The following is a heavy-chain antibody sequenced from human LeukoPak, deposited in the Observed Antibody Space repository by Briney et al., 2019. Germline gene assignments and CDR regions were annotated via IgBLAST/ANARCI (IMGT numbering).Heavy chain of an antibody. D-gene: IGHD1/OR15-1a*01. CDR1: GDTFSSYA. V-gene: IGHV1-69*01. J-gene: IGHJ4*02. CDR2: IIPMSGTP. Sequence: SVKVSCKASGDTFSSYAFSWVRQAPGQGLEWMGAIIPMSGTPHYAQNFQGRVTITSDESTRTVYLEVTSLRSEDTALYCCARSNNVFFAGDHWGQGTLVTVSS. CDR3: ARSNNVFFAGDH.